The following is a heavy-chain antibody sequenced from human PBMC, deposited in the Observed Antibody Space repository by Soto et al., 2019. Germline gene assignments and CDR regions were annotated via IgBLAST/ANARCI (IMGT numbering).Heavy chain of an antibody. D-gene: IGHD6-13*01. Sequence: EVQLLESGGKLVQPGGSLRLSCAVSGLTFSSYAMTWVRQAPGKGLEWVSGISGSGDSTYYADSVKGRFTISRDNSRNTLFLQMNSLRLEDTAPYYCTSSWYVLDYWGQGTLVTVSS. V-gene: IGHV3-23*01. CDR1: GLTFSSYA. CDR2: ISGSGDST. CDR3: TSSWYVLDY. J-gene: IGHJ4*02.